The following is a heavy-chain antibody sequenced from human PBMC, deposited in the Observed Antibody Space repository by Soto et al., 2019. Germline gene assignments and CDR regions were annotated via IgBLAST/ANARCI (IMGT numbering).Heavy chain of an antibody. CDR3: ATASTNYYYYYGMDA. J-gene: IGHJ6*02. CDR1: GYSFTNYW. V-gene: IGHV5-51*03. Sequence: EVQLMQSGAEVKKAGESLKISCRTSGYSFTNYWIGWVRQMPGKGLEWMGIIDPRDSETRYSPSFQGQVTISVDKFSSTTFLQWSSLKASDTAMYYCATASTNYYYYYGMDAWGQGTTVSVSS. CDR2: IDPRDSET.